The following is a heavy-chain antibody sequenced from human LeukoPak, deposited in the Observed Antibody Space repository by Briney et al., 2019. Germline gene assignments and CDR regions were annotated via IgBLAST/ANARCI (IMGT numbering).Heavy chain of an antibody. CDR2: IYNSGST. D-gene: IGHD3-3*01. J-gene: IGHJ4*02. Sequence: SQTLSLTCTVSGGSISSGSYYWSWIRQPAGKGLEWIGRIYNSGSTNYNPSLKSRVTISVDTSKNQFSLKLSSVTAADTAVYYCARAHDFWSGYSDVFDYWGQGTLVTVSS. CDR1: GGSISSGSYY. CDR3: ARAHDFWSGYSDVFDY. V-gene: IGHV4-61*02.